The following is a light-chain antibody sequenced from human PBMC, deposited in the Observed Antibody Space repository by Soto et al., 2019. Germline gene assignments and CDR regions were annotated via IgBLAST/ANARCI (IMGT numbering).Light chain of an antibody. CDR2: DVS. V-gene: IGLV2-14*03. CDR3: NAQADNGKHV. J-gene: IGLJ1*01. Sequence: QSALTQPASVSGSPGQSITVSCVGTSSDVGGYNYVSWYQQHPGKAPKLMIHDVSNRPSGVPDRFSGSKSGNTASLSVSGLQDEDEADYFCNAQADNGKHVFGTGTKLTVL. CDR1: SSDVGGYNY.